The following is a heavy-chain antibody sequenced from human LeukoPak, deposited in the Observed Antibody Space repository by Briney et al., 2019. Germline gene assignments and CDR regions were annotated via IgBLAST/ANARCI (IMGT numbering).Heavy chain of an antibody. Sequence: ASVKVSCKASGYTFTSYGISWVRQAPGQGLEWMGWISAYNGNTNYAQKLQGRVTMTTDTSTSTAYMELRSLTSDDTAVYYCARDNSRLWAVAGYDYWGQGTLVTVSS. CDR2: ISAYNGNT. J-gene: IGHJ4*02. D-gene: IGHD6-19*01. CDR3: ARDNSRLWAVAGYDY. CDR1: GYTFTSYG. V-gene: IGHV1-18*01.